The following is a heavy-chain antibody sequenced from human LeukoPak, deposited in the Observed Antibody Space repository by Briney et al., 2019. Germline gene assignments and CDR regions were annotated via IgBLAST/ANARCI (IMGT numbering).Heavy chain of an antibody. CDR1: GFTFSSFA. CDR3: AREGYYGSGSPPSLYFDY. J-gene: IGHJ4*02. D-gene: IGHD3-10*01. Sequence: PGGSLRLSCAASGFTFSSFAMNWVRQAPGKGLEWVSVISGSGGTTYYAGSVKGRFTISRDNSRSTLYLQMNGLRPEDTAIYYCAREGYYGSGSPPSLYFDYWGQGTLVTVSS. CDR2: ISGSGGTT. V-gene: IGHV3-23*01.